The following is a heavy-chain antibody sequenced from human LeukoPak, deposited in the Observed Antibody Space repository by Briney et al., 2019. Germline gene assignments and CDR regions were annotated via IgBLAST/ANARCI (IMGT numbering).Heavy chain of an antibody. D-gene: IGHD2-15*01. V-gene: IGHV3-33*06. CDR1: GFTFNNYG. J-gene: IGHJ6*02. CDR2: IWHDGSNK. CDR3: TKEASPDLRFCSGGSCYSHPFHGLDV. Sequence: PGGSLRLSCAASGFTFNNYGMHWVRQAPGTGLEWVAAIWHDGSNKYYADSLKGRFTISRDNSKNTLFLQMNSLRAEDTALYYCTKEASPDLRFCSGGSCYSHPFHGLDVWGQGTTVTVFS.